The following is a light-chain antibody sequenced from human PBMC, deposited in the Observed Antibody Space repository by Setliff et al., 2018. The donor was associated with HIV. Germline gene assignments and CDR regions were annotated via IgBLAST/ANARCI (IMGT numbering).Light chain of an antibody. J-gene: IGLJ1*01. CDR2: HNS. Sequence: QSALTQPPSVSGAPGQRVTISCSGSRSNVGAHYDVHWYQQLPGTAPKLLIYHNSNRPSGVPGRFSGSKSGSSASLAIAGLQPEDEADYYCQSYDSSLNGYVFGTGTKGTVL. CDR3: QSYDSSLNGYV. V-gene: IGLV1-40*01. CDR1: RSNVGAHYD.